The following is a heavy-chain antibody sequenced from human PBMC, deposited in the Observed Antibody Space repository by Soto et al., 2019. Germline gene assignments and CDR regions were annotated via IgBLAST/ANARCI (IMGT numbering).Heavy chain of an antibody. J-gene: IGHJ3*02. D-gene: IGHD4-17*01. Sequence: PGGSLRLSCAASGFTFSDYYMSWIRQAPGKGLEWVSYISSSSSYTNYADSVKGRFTISRDNAKNSLYLQMNSLRAEDTAVYYCARDIGGDYGGNPDFDAFDIWGQGTMVTVSS. CDR3: ARDIGGDYGGNPDFDAFDI. CDR2: ISSSSSYT. CDR1: GFTFSDYY. V-gene: IGHV3-11*06.